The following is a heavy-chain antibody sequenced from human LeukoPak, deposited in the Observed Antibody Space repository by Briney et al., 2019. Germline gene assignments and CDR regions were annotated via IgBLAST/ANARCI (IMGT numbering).Heavy chain of an antibody. Sequence: SETLSLTCTVSGGSISSYYWSWIRQPPGKGLEWIGYIYYSGSTNYNPSLKSRVTMSVDTSKNQFSLKLSSVTAADTAVYYCARAVEVWLGEFHWFDPWGQGTLVTVSS. CDR2: IYYSGST. V-gene: IGHV4-59*12. CDR1: GGSISSYY. CDR3: ARAVEVWLGEFHWFDP. J-gene: IGHJ5*02. D-gene: IGHD3-10*01.